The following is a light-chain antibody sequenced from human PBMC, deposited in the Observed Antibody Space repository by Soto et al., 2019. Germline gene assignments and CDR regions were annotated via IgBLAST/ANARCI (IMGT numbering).Light chain of an antibody. CDR1: QGISSY. CDR3: QQLKSYPIT. CDR2: AAS. Sequence: IQLTQSPSFLSASTGDRVTITCRASQGISSYLAWYQQKPGKAPKLLIYAASTLQSGVPSRFSGSASGTEFTLTISSLQPEDFATYYCQQLKSYPITFGQGTRLEIK. V-gene: IGKV1-9*01. J-gene: IGKJ5*01.